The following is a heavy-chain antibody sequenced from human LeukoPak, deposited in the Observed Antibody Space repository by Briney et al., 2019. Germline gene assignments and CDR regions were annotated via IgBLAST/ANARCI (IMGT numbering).Heavy chain of an antibody. V-gene: IGHV4-31*03. CDR1: GGSISSGGYY. J-gene: IGHJ4*02. CDR3: ARDNPYGDRLDY. D-gene: IGHD4-17*01. CDR2: IYYSGST. Sequence: SETLSLTCTVSGGSISSGGYYWSWIRQHPGKGLEWIGYIYYSGSTYYNPSLKSRVTISVDTSKNQLSLKLSSVTAADTAVYYCARDNPYGDRLDYWGQGTLVTVSS.